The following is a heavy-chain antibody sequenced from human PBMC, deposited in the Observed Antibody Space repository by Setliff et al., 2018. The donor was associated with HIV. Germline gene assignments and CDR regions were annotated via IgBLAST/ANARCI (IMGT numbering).Heavy chain of an antibody. Sequence: SETLSLPCAVYGGSFNDYYWTWIRQPPGKGLEWIGEIDHSGNIKYHASLKSRVTISKETSKNQISLKLGSVTAADTAVYYCARGLNYYGSGSYLHLGYWGQGTLVTVSS. D-gene: IGHD3-10*01. CDR3: ARGLNYYGSGSYLHLGY. J-gene: IGHJ4*02. V-gene: IGHV4-34*01. CDR1: GGSFNDYY. CDR2: IDHSGNI.